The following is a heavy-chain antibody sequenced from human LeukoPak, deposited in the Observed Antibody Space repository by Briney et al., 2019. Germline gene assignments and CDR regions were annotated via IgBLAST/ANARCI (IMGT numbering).Heavy chain of an antibody. J-gene: IGHJ4*02. D-gene: IGHD3-10*01. CDR1: GYTFTSYG. CDR2: ISAYNGNT. CDR3: VRDNGLGTYYTKSDY. Sequence: ASVKVSCKASGYTFTSYGISWVRQAPGQGLEWMGWISAYNGNTNYAQKLQGRVTMTTDTSTSTAYMELRSLISDDTAVYYCVRDNGLGTYYTKSDYWGQGTLVTVSS. V-gene: IGHV1-18*01.